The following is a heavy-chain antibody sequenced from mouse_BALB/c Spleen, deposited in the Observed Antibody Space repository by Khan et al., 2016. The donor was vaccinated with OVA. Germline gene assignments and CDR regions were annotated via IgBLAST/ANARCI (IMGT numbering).Heavy chain of an antibody. CDR2: IYPGSDNT. CDR3: AREWAAWFPY. V-gene: IGHV1-77*01. J-gene: IGHJ3*01. CDR1: GYTFTDYN. Sequence: QVQLKQSGAELARPGASVKLSCKTSGYTFTDYNINWMRQRTGQGLVWIGEIYPGSDNTFYNEKFRGKATLTADKSSSPAYMQLSSLTSEDSAVYFCAREWAAWFPYGGQGTLVTVSA.